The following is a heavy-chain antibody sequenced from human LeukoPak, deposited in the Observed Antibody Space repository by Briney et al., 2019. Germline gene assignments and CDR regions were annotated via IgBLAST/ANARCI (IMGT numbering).Heavy chain of an antibody. D-gene: IGHD4-17*01. CDR2: INHSGST. J-gene: IGHJ4*02. CDR1: GGSFSGCY. CDR3: ARSPYGDYGDY. Sequence: SETLSLTCAVYGGSFSGCYWSWIRQPPGKGLEWIGEINHSGSTNHNPSLKSRVTISVDTSKNQFSLKLSSVTAADTAVYYCARSPYGDYGDYWGQGTLVTVSS. V-gene: IGHV4-34*01.